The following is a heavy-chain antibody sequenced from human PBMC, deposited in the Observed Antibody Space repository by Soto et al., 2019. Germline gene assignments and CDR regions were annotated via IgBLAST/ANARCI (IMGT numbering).Heavy chain of an antibody. CDR1: GGTFSSYA. V-gene: IGHV1-69*06. CDR3: ARVGGTGGYTYGLDY. D-gene: IGHD5-18*01. J-gene: IGHJ4*02. Sequence: SVKVSCKASGGTFSSYAISWVRQAPGQGLEWMGGIIPVFGTGIYAQKFQGRVTIAADKSTNTAYMELSSLRSEDTAVYFCARVGGTGGYTYGLDYWGQGTLVTVSS. CDR2: IIPVFGTG.